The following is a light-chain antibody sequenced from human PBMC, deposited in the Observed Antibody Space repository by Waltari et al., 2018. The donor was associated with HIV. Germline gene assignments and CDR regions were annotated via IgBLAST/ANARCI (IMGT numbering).Light chain of an antibody. J-gene: IGLJ2*01. CDR2: DVN. CDR1: SSDVGGYNY. V-gene: IGLV2-14*03. Sequence: QSALTQPASVSGSPGQSITISCTGTSSDVGGYNYVSWYQKHPGKAPKLMIYDVNNRPSGVSNRLSGSKSGNTASLTISGLQAEDEADYYCSSYTSSSVVFGGGTKLTVL. CDR3: SSYTSSSVV.